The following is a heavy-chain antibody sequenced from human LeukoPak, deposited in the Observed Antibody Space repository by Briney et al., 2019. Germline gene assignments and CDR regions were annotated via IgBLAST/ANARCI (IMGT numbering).Heavy chain of an antibody. Sequence: ASVKVSCKVSGYTLTELSMHWVRQAPGKGLEWMGGFDPEDGETIYAQKFQGRVTITADKSTSTAYLELSSLRSEDTAVYYCARDYYYYMDVWGRGTTVTVSS. CDR3: ARDYYYYMDV. J-gene: IGHJ6*03. V-gene: IGHV1-24*01. CDR2: FDPEDGET. CDR1: GYTLTELS.